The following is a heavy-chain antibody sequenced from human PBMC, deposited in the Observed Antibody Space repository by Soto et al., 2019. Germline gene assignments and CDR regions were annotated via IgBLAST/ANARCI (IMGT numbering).Heavy chain of an antibody. Sequence: QVHLVQSGGEVKKPGASVKVSCKASGYTFNRHGITWVRQAPGQGLVWMGWISGYNGDINYEQKFQGRVTLSSDTLTSTVYLELKSLRFDDTAVYYCARVRIVGAREIDFWGQGTLVIVSS. CDR1: GYTFNRHG. D-gene: IGHD1-26*01. V-gene: IGHV1-18*04. J-gene: IGHJ4*02. CDR2: ISGYNGDI. CDR3: ARVRIVGAREIDF.